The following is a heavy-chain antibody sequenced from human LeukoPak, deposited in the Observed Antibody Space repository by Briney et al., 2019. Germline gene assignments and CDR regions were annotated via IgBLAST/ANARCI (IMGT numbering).Heavy chain of an antibody. Sequence: GASVKVSCTASGYTFTSFSISWVRQAPGQGLEWMGWSSTYNEDRNYAQKVQGRVTITRNTSISTAYMELSSLRSEDTAVYYCARGSLWFGDTMDVWGQGTTVTVSS. V-gene: IGHV1-18*01. CDR2: SSTYNEDR. D-gene: IGHD3-10*01. J-gene: IGHJ6*02. CDR3: ARGSLWFGDTMDV. CDR1: GYTFTSFS.